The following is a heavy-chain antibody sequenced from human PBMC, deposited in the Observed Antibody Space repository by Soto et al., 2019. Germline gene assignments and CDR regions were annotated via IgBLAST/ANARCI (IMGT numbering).Heavy chain of an antibody. J-gene: IGHJ5*02. V-gene: IGHV4-34*01. D-gene: IGHD6-6*01. CDR2: INHSGST. Sequence: PSETLSLTCAVYGGSFSGYYWSWIRQPPGKGLEWIGEINHSGSTNYNPSLKRRITISVDTSKNQFSLKLSSVTAADTAVYYCARNRQLVHFFDPWGQGTLVTVSS. CDR1: GGSFSGYY. CDR3: ARNRQLVHFFDP.